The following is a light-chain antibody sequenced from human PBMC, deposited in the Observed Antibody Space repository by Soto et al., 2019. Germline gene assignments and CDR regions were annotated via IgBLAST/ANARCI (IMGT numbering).Light chain of an antibody. V-gene: IGKV1-5*01. CDR3: QQLKSFPIT. CDR1: ESLSVW. Sequence: IPITQSPSTLSASVGDSVTITCRANESLSVWLAWYQKKQGEAPRFLIYAASTLQSGVPSRFRGSGSGTEFTITITSLKPEDFETDYCQQLKSFPITFGQGTRLEIK. CDR2: AAS. J-gene: IGKJ5*01.